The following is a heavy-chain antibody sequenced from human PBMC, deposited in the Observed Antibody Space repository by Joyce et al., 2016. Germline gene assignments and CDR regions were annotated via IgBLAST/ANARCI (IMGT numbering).Heavy chain of an antibody. CDR1: GFSFSGYY. CDR2: INPDRGDT. D-gene: IGHD4-23*01. CDR3: AREYGGTFYFDY. V-gene: IGHV1-2*02. Sequence: QVQLVQSGAEVKNPGASVKVSCKASGFSFSGYYIHWVGQAPGQGLEWMGWINPDRGDTIYAQKFQGRVTMTRDTSISTVYLELGRLTSDDTALYYCAREYGGTFYFDYWGQVTLVTVSS. J-gene: IGHJ4*02.